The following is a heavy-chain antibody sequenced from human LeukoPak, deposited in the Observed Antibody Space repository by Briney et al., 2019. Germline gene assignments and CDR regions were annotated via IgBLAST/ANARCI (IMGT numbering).Heavy chain of an antibody. D-gene: IGHD3-16*01. CDR3: ARDQLGAGAGFDP. CDR1: GFTVSSNY. J-gene: IGHJ5*02. Sequence: GGSLRLSCAASGFTVSSNYMSWVRQAPGKGLEWGSVIYSGGSKYYADSVKGRFTISRDNSKNTLYLQMNSLRAEDTAVYYCARDQLGAGAGFDPWGQGTLVTVSS. CDR2: IYSGGSK. V-gene: IGHV3-53*01.